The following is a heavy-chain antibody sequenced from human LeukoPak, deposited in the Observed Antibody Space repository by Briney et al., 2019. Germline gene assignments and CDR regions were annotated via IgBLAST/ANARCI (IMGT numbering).Heavy chain of an antibody. Sequence: SETLSLTCTVSGGSSCSSYWCWVRQSPGKGLVWIGYIYYSGSTNYNPSLKSRVTISVDTSKNQFSLKLSSVTAADTAVYYCARGTIGGLLFRFDYWGQGTLVTVSS. CDR2: IYYSGST. J-gene: IGHJ4*02. D-gene: IGHD2-21*02. CDR3: ARGTIGGLLFRFDY. V-gene: IGHV4-59*01. CDR1: GGSSCSSY.